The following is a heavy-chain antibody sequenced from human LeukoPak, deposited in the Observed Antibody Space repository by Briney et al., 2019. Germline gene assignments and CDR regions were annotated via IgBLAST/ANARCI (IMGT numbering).Heavy chain of an antibody. CDR1: GSTFSWYS. Sequence: HPGGSLRLSCAASGSTFSWYSMNWVGQAPGKGLEWISYISSSSTIHYADSVKGRFTISRDNAKNSLYLQMNSLRAEDTAVYYCARDLDDFWSGSHSAFDIWGQGTMVTVSS. CDR3: ARDLDDFWSGSHSAFDI. CDR2: ISSSSTI. D-gene: IGHD3-3*01. J-gene: IGHJ3*02. V-gene: IGHV3-48*01.